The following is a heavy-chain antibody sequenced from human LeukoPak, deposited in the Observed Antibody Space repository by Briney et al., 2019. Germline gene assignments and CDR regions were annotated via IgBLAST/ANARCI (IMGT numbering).Heavy chain of an antibody. J-gene: IGHJ5*02. CDR1: GGSISSYY. V-gene: IGHV4-4*07. D-gene: IGHD5-18*01. CDR3: ARAAEKIQLWRREWWFDP. CDR2: IYTSGST. Sequence: PSETLSLTCTVSGGSISSYYWSWIRQPAGKGLEWIGRIYTSGSTNYNPSLKSRVTMSVDTSKNQFSLKLSSVTAADTAVYYCARAAEKIQLWRREWWFDPWGQGTLVTASS.